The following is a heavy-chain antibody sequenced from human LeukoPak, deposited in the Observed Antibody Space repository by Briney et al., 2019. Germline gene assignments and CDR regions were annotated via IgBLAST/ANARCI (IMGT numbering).Heavy chain of an antibody. CDR2: ISSSSSYI. V-gene: IGHV3-21*01. CDR3: ARSYGGWFDP. J-gene: IGHJ5*02. D-gene: IGHD3-10*01. Sequence: GGSLRLSCAASGFTFSSYSMNWVRQAPGKGLEWVSSISSSSSYIYYADSVKGRFTISRDNAKNSVDLQMNSLRAEDTAVYYCARSYGGWFDPWGQGTLVTVSS. CDR1: GFTFSSYS.